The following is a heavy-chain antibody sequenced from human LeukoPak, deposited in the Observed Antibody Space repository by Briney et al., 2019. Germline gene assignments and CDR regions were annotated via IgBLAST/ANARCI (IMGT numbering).Heavy chain of an antibody. V-gene: IGHV1-46*01. CDR1: GYTFTGYY. J-gene: IGHJ4*02. Sequence: EASVTVSCTASGYTFTGYYMHWVRQAPGQGLEWMGMIYPRDGSTSYAQKFQGRVTVTRDTSTSTVHMELSGLRSEDTAVYYCARDQEGFDYWGQGTLVTVSS. CDR2: IYPRDGST. CDR3: ARDQEGFDY.